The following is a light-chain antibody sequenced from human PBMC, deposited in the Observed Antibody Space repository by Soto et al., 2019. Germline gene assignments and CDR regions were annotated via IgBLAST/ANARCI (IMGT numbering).Light chain of an antibody. CDR1: QTVSSSS. J-gene: IGKJ1*01. Sequence: DIVLTQSPGTLSLSPGERATLSCRASQTVSSSSLAWYQQKPGQAPRLLIFGASTRAAGFPDRFSGSGSGKDFTLPISRMGPEDFGVYYCQQYGSSPRTFGQATKVDIK. V-gene: IGKV3-20*01. CDR2: GAS. CDR3: QQYGSSPRT.